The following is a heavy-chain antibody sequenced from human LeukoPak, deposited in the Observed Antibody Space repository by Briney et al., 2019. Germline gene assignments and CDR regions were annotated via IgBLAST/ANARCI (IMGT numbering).Heavy chain of an antibody. D-gene: IGHD3-22*01. CDR2: MNHSGST. CDR3: AREVYDSSGNAFDI. Sequence: ASETLSLTCAVYGGSFSGHYWSWIRQPSGKGLEWIGEMNHSGSTNYNPSLKSRVTISVDTSKNQFSLKLSSVTAADTAVYFCAREVYDSSGNAFDIWGQGTMVTVSS. V-gene: IGHV4-34*01. J-gene: IGHJ3*02. CDR1: GGSFSGHY.